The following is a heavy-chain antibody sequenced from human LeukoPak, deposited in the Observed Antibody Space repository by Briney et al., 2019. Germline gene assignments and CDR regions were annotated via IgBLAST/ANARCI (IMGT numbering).Heavy chain of an antibody. J-gene: IGHJ4*02. CDR2: IYYSGST. CDR3: ARTTGYSSTWELDS. Sequence: PSGTLSLTCTVSGDSISSSKSNFWGWIRQPPGEGLEWIGSIYYSGSTYYNASLKSRVTISVDTSKNQFSLTLSSVTAADTAVYFCARTTGYSSTWELDSWGQGTLVTVSS. V-gene: IGHV4-39*07. CDR1: GDSISSSKSNF. D-gene: IGHD6-13*01.